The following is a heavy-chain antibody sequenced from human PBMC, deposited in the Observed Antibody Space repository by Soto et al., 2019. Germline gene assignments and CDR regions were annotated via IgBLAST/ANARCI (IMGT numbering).Heavy chain of an antibody. D-gene: IGHD2-2*01. Sequence: QVRLQESGPGLVKPSETLSLNCGVSGGSVSINGYYWSWIRRPPGKGLEWIGYISYTGNTNYNPSLQSRVTISADTSKNQFSLNLNSVTAADTAVYYCARDREYCSSTRFYWNFDYWGQGILVTVSS. V-gene: IGHV4-61*08. CDR2: ISYTGNT. CDR1: GGSVSINGYY. J-gene: IGHJ4*02. CDR3: ARDREYCSSTRFYWNFDY.